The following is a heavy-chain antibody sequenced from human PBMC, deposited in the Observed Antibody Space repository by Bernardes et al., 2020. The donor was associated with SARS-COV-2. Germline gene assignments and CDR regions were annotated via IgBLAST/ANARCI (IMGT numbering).Heavy chain of an antibody. D-gene: IGHD3-3*01. Sequence: ASVKVSCKASGYTFTSYGISWVRQAPGQGLEWMGWISAYNGNTNYAQKLQGRVTMTTDTSTSTAYMELRSLRSDDTAVYYCARNEYDFWSGPNFDYWGQGILVTVSS. CDR1: GYTFTSYG. CDR2: ISAYNGNT. J-gene: IGHJ4*02. V-gene: IGHV1-18*01. CDR3: ARNEYDFWSGPNFDY.